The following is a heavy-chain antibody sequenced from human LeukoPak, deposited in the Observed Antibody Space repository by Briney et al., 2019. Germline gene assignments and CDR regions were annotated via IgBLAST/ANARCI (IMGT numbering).Heavy chain of an antibody. CDR2: TYYSGST. CDR1: GGSISSYY. CDR3: ARIEDVTRGYNHAYYFDY. D-gene: IGHD5-18*01. J-gene: IGHJ4*02. V-gene: IGHV4-59*01. Sequence: TSETLSLTCTVSGGSISSYYWSWIRQPPGKGLEWIGYTYYSGSTNYNPSLKSRVTISVDTSKNQFSLKLSSVTAADTAVYYCARIEDVTRGYNHAYYFDYWGQGTLVTVSS.